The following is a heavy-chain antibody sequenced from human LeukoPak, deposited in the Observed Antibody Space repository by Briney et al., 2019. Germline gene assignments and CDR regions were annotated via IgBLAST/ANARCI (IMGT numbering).Heavy chain of an antibody. J-gene: IGHJ4*02. CDR3: ARDYGSGSYYNGIDY. Sequence: PGGSLRHSSAASGFSLESYGMSWVRQVPGKGLEWVSYINWNGGTTDYADSVKGRFTISRDNGMSSLYLQMNSLRAEDTALYYCARDYGSGSYYNGIDYWGQGTLVSVSS. CDR2: INWNGGTT. CDR1: GFSLESYG. V-gene: IGHV3-20*03. D-gene: IGHD3-10*01.